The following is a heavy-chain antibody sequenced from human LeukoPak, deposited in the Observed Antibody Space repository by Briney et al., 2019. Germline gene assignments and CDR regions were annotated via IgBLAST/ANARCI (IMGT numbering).Heavy chain of an antibody. J-gene: IGHJ4*02. CDR1: GFTVSSNY. Sequence: PGGSLRLSCAAFGFTVSSNYMSWVRQAPGKGLEWVSAISGSGRSTYYADSVKGRFTISRDNSKNTLNLQMNSLRADDTAIYYCARGGHFDWLLLDYWGQGTLVTVSS. V-gene: IGHV3-23*01. CDR3: ARGGHFDWLLLDY. CDR2: ISGSGRST. D-gene: IGHD3-9*01.